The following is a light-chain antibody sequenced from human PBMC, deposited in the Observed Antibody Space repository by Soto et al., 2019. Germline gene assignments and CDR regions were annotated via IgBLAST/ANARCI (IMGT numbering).Light chain of an antibody. V-gene: IGKV3-15*01. Sequence: EIVMTQSPATLSVSPGERATLSCRASQSVSSNLAWYQQKPGQAPRLLIYGSSTRATGIPARFSGSGSGTEFTLTISSLQSEDFAVYYCQQYNKWTPWTLGQGTKVEIK. CDR2: GSS. J-gene: IGKJ1*01. CDR3: QQYNKWTPWT. CDR1: QSVSSN.